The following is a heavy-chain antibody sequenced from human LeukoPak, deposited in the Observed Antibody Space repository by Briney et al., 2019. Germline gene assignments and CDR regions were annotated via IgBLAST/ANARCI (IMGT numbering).Heavy chain of an antibody. CDR3: AKPSGSGVDY. CDR2: ISYDSEGN. CDR1: GFTFSNYG. Sequence: PGGSLRLSCVTSGFTFSNYGMHWVRQLPGKGLEWVAAISYDSEGNYHVDSVKGRFTISRDNSKNTLYLQMNSLRVEDTAVYYCAKPSGSGVDYWGQGTRVTVSS. V-gene: IGHV3-30*18. J-gene: IGHJ4*01. D-gene: IGHD1-26*01.